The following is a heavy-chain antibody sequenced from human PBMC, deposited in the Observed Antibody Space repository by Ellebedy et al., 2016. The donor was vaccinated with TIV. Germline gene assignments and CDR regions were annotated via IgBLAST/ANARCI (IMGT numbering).Heavy chain of an antibody. D-gene: IGHD4-23*01. Sequence: AASVKVSCKASGGIFSSYGLSWVRQAPGQGLEWMGGIIPMLGKTNYEQKFRGRVTITADGSTSTAYMELSSLGSEDTAVYYCARLGNYYVGKPSYYFDYWGQGTLVAVSS. J-gene: IGHJ4*02. CDR1: GGIFSSYG. V-gene: IGHV1-69*13. CDR2: IIPMLGKT. CDR3: ARLGNYYVGKPSYYFDY.